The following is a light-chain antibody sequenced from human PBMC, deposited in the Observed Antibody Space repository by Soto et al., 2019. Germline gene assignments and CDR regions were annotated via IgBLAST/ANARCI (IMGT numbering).Light chain of an antibody. Sequence: DIQMTQSPSSLSASVGDRVTITCRASQGIRNDLNWYQQKPGKAPKRLIYAASSLQSGVPSRFSGSGSGTEFTLTTSSLQPEDFATYFCLQHNSYPRTFGPGTKVEIK. V-gene: IGKV1-17*01. CDR2: AAS. CDR1: QGIRND. J-gene: IGKJ3*01. CDR3: LQHNSYPRT.